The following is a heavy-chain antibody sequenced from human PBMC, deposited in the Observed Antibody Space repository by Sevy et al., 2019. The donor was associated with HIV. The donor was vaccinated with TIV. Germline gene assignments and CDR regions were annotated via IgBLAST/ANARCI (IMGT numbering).Heavy chain of an antibody. CDR2: ISYDGSNK. J-gene: IGHJ4*02. V-gene: IGHV3-30*18. CDR3: AKDVRVVAATRTSY. CDR1: GFTFSSYG. Sequence: GGSLRLSCAASGFTFSSYGMHWVRQAPGKGLEWVAVISYDGSNKYYADSVKGRFTISRDNSKNTLYLQMNSLRAEDTAVYYCAKDVRVVAATRTSYWGQGTLVTVSS. D-gene: IGHD2-15*01.